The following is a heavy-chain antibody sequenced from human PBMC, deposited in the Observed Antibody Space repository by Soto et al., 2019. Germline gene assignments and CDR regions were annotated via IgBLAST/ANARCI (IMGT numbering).Heavy chain of an antibody. Sequence: SVKVSCKASGGTFSSYAISWVRQAPGQGLEWMGGIIPIFGTANYAQKFQGRVTITADGSTSTAYMELSSLRSEDTAVYYCARDRIAAADPEVYYYYYGMDVWGQGTTVTVSS. J-gene: IGHJ6*02. CDR3: ARDRIAAADPEVYYYYYGMDV. CDR2: IIPIFGTA. CDR1: GGTFSSYA. V-gene: IGHV1-69*13. D-gene: IGHD6-13*01.